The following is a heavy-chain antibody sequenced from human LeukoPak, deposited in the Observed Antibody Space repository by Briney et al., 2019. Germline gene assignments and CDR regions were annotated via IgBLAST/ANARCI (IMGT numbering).Heavy chain of an antibody. Sequence: WETLTLTCTVSGGSISSYYWSWIRQPPGKGLEWIGYIYYSGSTNYNPSLKSRVTISVDTSKNQFSLKLSSVTAADTAVYYCARVDGYYYMDVWGKGTTVTVSS. V-gene: IGHV4-59*01. J-gene: IGHJ6*03. CDR3: ARVDGYYYMDV. CDR1: GGSISSYY. D-gene: IGHD3/OR15-3a*01. CDR2: IYYSGST.